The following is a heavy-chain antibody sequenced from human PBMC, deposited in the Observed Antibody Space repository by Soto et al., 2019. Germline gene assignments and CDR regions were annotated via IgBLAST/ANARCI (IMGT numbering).Heavy chain of an antibody. CDR3: AKGGGSKDYYDTSGYYLYYDYAMDV. J-gene: IGHJ6*02. D-gene: IGHD3-22*01. CDR2: LSGSGVST. CDR1: GFTFSSYA. V-gene: IGHV3-23*01. Sequence: EVQLLESGGGLVQPGGSLRLSCAASGFTFSSYAMTWVRQAPGKGLEWVSALSGSGVSTYYTDSVKGRFTISRDNSKNKLYLQMNSLRAEDTAVYYCAKGGGSKDYYDTSGYYLYYDYAMDVWGQGTTVTVSS.